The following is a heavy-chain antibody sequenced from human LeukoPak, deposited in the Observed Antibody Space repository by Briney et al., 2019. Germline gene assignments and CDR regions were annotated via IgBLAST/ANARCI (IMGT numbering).Heavy chain of an antibody. V-gene: IGHV4-59*01. Sequence: SETLSLTCTVSGGSISSYYWSWIRQPPGKGLGWIGYIYYSGSTDSNLSLKSRVTISVDTSKNQFSLKLRSVTAADTAVYYCARRPRNDILTGTPFDYWGQGILVTVSS. J-gene: IGHJ4*02. CDR2: IYYSGST. CDR3: ARRPRNDILTGTPFDY. CDR1: GGSISSYY. D-gene: IGHD3-9*01.